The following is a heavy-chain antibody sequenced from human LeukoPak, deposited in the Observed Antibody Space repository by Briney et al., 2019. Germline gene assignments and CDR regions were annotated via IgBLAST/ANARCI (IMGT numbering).Heavy chain of an antibody. CDR2: ISSSSSYI. CDR1: GFTLSSNY. V-gene: IGHV3-21*01. D-gene: IGHD4-23*01. Sequence: GGSLRLSCAASGFTLSSNYMSWVRQAPGKGLEWVSSISSSSSYIYYADSVKGRFTISRDNAKNSLYLQMNSLRAEDTAVYYCARDNGGNSAGYWGQGTLVTVSS. CDR3: ARDNGGNSAGY. J-gene: IGHJ4*02.